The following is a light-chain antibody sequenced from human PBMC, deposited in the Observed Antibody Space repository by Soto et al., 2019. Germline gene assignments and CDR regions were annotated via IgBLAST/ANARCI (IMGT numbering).Light chain of an antibody. CDR1: SSDIGGYYY. CDR3: TSYSSNYNYV. V-gene: IGLV2-14*01. J-gene: IGLJ1*01. Sequence: QSVLTQPASVSGSPGQSITISCTGTSSDIGGYYYVSWYQHHPGKAPKLLIYQVTNRPSRVSNRFSGSKSGNTASLTISGLQADDEADYYCTSYSSNYNYVFGTGTKVTVL. CDR2: QVT.